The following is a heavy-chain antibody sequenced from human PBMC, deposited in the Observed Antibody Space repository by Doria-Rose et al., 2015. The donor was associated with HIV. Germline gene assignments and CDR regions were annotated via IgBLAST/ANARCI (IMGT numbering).Heavy chain of an antibody. CDR3: ARRRGYGMDV. V-gene: IGHV5-51*01. Sequence: EWMGIIYPGDSDTRYSPSFQGQVTISADKSISTAYLQWSSLKASDAAMYYCARRRGYGMDVWGQGTTVTVSS. CDR2: IYPGDSDT. J-gene: IGHJ6*02.